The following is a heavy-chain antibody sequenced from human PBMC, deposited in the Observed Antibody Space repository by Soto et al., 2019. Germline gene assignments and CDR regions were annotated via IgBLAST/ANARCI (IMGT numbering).Heavy chain of an antibody. V-gene: IGHV3-30*18. CDR1: GFTFSSYG. Sequence: QVQLVESGGGVVQPGRSLRLSCAASGFTFSSYGMHWVRQAPGKGLEWVAVISYDGSNKYYADSVKGRFTISRDNSKNTLYLQRNSLRAEDTAVYYCAKDTGGDYYWDFDLWGRGTLVTVSS. D-gene: IGHD4-17*01. J-gene: IGHJ2*01. CDR3: AKDTGGDYYWDFDL. CDR2: ISYDGSNK.